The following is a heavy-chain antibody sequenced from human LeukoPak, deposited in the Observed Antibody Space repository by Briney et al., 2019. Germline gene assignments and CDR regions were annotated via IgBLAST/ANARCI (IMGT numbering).Heavy chain of an antibody. CDR1: GYTFTSYD. V-gene: IGHV1-8*01. J-gene: IGHJ4*02. CDR3: ARAHYLGDYILDRDNYFDY. CDR2: MNPNSGNT. D-gene: IGHD2-21*01. Sequence: ASVKVSCKASGYTFTSYDINWVRQATGQGLEWMGWMNPNSGNTGYAKKFQGRVTMNRNTYISTAYMELSSLRSEDTAVYYCARAHYLGDYILDRDNYFDYWGQGTLVTVSS.